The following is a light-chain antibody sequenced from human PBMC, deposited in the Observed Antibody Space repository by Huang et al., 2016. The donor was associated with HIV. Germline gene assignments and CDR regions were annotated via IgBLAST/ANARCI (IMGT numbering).Light chain of an antibody. CDR2: DAS. Sequence: EIVLTQSPATLSLSPGERPTLSCRASQSVSSYLAWYQQKPGQAPRLLIYDASNRATGIPARFSGSGSGTDFTLTISSLEPEDFAVYYGQQRSNWLPITFGQGTRLEIK. CDR3: QQRSNWLPIT. CDR1: QSVSSY. V-gene: IGKV3-11*01. J-gene: IGKJ5*01.